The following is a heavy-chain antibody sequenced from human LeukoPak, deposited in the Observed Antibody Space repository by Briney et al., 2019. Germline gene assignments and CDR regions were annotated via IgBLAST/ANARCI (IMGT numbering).Heavy chain of an antibody. Sequence: SETLSLTCTVSGGSISSGGYYWSWIRRHPGKGLEWIGYIYYSGSTYYNPSLKSRVTISVDTSKNQFSLKLSSVTAADTAVYYCARGARNYDFWSGYYLLDYWGQGTLVTVSS. D-gene: IGHD3-3*01. J-gene: IGHJ4*02. CDR1: GGSISSGGYY. CDR2: IYYSGST. V-gene: IGHV4-31*03. CDR3: ARGARNYDFWSGYYLLDY.